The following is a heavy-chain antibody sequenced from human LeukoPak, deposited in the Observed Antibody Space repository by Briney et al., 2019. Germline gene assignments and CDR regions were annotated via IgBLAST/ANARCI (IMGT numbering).Heavy chain of an antibody. CDR3: AKQWDIVVVTAIFDY. D-gene: IGHD2-21*02. J-gene: IGHJ4*02. CDR2: ISGSGGST. Sequence: PGGSLRLSCAASGFTFGSYAMSWVRQAPGKGLEWVSAISGSGGSTYYADSVKGRFTISRDNSKNTLYLQMNSLRAEDTAVYYCAKQWDIVVVTAIFDYWGQGTLVTVSS. V-gene: IGHV3-23*01. CDR1: GFTFGSYA.